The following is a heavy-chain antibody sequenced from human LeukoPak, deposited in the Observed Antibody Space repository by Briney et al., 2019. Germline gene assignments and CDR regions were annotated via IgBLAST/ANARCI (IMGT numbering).Heavy chain of an antibody. V-gene: IGHV3-30*04. CDR3: ARAYCSGGSCYSRHVRNYYYYYMDV. J-gene: IGHJ6*03. CDR2: ISYDGSNK. CDR1: GFTFSSYA. Sequence: GGSLRLSCAASGFTFSSYAMHWVRQAPGKGLEWVAVISYDGSNKYYADSVKGRFTISRDNSKNTLYLQMNSLRAEDTAVYYCARAYCSGGSCYSRHVRNYYYYYMDVWGKGTTVTVSS. D-gene: IGHD2-15*01.